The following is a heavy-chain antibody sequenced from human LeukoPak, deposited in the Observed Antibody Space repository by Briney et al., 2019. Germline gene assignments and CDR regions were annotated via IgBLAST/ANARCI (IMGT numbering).Heavy chain of an antibody. Sequence: PGGSLRLSCAASGFTFSSYSMNWVRQAPGKGLEWVSSISSTSIYIYYADSLKGRFTISRDNAKNSLYLQMNSLRAEDTAVYYCARDRGSYPYYFDDWGQGTLVTVSS. CDR2: ISSTSIYI. J-gene: IGHJ4*02. D-gene: IGHD1-26*01. V-gene: IGHV3-21*01. CDR1: GFTFSSYS. CDR3: ARDRGSYPYYFDD.